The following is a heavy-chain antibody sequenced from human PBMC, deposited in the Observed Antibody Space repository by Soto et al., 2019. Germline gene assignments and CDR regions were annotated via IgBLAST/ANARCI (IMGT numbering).Heavy chain of an antibody. CDR3: AHLPGSKTHWFDP. J-gene: IGHJ5*02. CDR2: IIPIFGTA. V-gene: IGHV1-69*06. CDR1: GGTFSSYA. Sequence: SMKVSCKTSGGTFSSYAISWVRQAPGQGLEWMGGIIPIFGTANYAQKFQGRVTITADKSTSTAYMEPSSLRSEDAAVYYCAHLPGSKTHWFDPCGHGTLVTDSS.